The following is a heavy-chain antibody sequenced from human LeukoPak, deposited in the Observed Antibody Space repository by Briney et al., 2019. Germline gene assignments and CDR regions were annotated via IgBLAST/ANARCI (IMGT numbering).Heavy chain of an antibody. V-gene: IGHV3-23*01. CDR1: GFTFSSYA. CDR2: ISGSGGST. J-gene: IGHJ2*01. D-gene: IGHD6-13*01. CDR3: AKDPTRSRYSSSLGGYFDL. Sequence: GGSLRLSCAASGFTFSSYAMSWVRQAPGKGLEWVSAISGSGGSTYYADSVKGRFTIPRDNSKNTLYLQMNSLRAEDTAVYYCAKDPTRSRYSSSLGGYFDLWGRGTLVTVSS.